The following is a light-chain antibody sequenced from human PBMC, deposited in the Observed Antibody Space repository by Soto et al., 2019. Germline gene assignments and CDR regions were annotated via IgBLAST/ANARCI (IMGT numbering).Light chain of an antibody. CDR1: SSDVAGYKY. CDR3: RSYTSTTTLEGV. CDR2: EVS. V-gene: IGLV2-14*01. J-gene: IGLJ3*02. Sequence: QSALTQPASVSGSPGQSITISCTGTSSDVAGYKYVSWYQQHPGKAPKLMIYEVSNRPSGVSNRFSGSKSGNTASLTISGLQPEDEADYYCRSYTSTTTLEGVFGGGTKLTVL.